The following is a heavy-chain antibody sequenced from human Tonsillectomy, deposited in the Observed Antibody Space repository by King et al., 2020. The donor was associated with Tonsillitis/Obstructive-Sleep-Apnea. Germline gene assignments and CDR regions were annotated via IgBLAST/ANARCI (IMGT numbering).Heavy chain of an antibody. V-gene: IGHV5-51*01. CDR3: ARVLAVAGIHLGVHF. CDR2: IYPGDSDT. Sequence: VQLVESGAEVKKPGESLKISCKGSGYSFSNLWIGWVRHMPGKGLEWMGIIYPGDSDTRYSPSFQGQVTISADKSISTAYLQWRSLKASDTAMYYCARVLAVAGIHLGVHFWGQGTLVTVSS. CDR1: GYSFSNLW. J-gene: IGHJ4*02. D-gene: IGHD6-19*01.